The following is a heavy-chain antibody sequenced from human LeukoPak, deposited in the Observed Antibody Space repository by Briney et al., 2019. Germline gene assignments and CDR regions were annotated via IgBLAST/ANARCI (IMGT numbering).Heavy chain of an antibody. D-gene: IGHD3-22*01. V-gene: IGHV3-9*03. J-gene: IGHJ3*02. CDR3: AKVARRYYYDSSGPDDAFDI. CDR2: ISWNSGSI. Sequence: SLRLSCAASGFTFDDYAMHWVRQAPGKGLEWVSGISWNSGSIGYVDSVKGRFTISRDNAKNSLYLQMNSLRAEDMALYYCAKVARRYYYDSSGPDDAFDIWGQGTMVTVSS. CDR1: GFTFDDYA.